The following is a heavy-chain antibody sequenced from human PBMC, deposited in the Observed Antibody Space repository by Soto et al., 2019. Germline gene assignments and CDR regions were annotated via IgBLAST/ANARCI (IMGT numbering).Heavy chain of an antibody. J-gene: IGHJ5*02. V-gene: IGHV4-59*01. D-gene: IGHD6-13*01. CDR1: GGSISSYY. CDR3: ARDSTGYSSSWYLGLIKENWFDP. Sequence: PSETLSLTCTVSGGSISSYYWSWIRQPPGKGLEWIGYIYYSGSTNYNPSLKSRVTISVDTSKNQFSLKLSSVTAADTAVYYCARDSTGYSSSWYLGLIKENWFDPWGQGTLVTVSS. CDR2: IYYSGST.